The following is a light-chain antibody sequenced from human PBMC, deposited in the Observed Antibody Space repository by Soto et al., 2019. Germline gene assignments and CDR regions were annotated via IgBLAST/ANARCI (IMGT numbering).Light chain of an antibody. Sequence: EIGLTQSPGTRSLSPGERATLSCRASRSVSNIYLAWYQQKPGQAPRLLIYGASSRATGIPDRFSGSGSGTDFTLTISRLEPEDFAVYYCQQYGSSLYTFGQGTKLEIK. CDR3: QQYGSSLYT. J-gene: IGKJ2*01. V-gene: IGKV3-20*01. CDR1: RSVSNIY. CDR2: GAS.